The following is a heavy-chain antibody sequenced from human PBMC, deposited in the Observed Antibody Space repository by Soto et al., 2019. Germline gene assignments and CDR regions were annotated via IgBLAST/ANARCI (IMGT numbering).Heavy chain of an antibody. D-gene: IGHD6-25*01. V-gene: IGHV3-9*01. J-gene: IGHJ4*02. CDR3: AKGGYSSDLYLGS. Sequence: EVQLVESGGGLVQSGRSLRLSCAASGFTFGDYAMHWVRQAPGKGLEWVSRITWNSGTVDYEESVKGRFTMSRDNAKNSLYLQMNSLRAEDTALYYCAKGGYSSDLYLGSWGQGTLVTVSS. CDR2: ITWNSGTV. CDR1: GFTFGDYA.